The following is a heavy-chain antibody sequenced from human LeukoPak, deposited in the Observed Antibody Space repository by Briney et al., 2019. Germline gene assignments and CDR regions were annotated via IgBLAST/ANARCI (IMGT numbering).Heavy chain of an antibody. CDR3: ARGSGYSSGWPHHD. CDR1: GYTFTGYY. Sequence: GASVKVSCKASGYTFTGYYMHWVRQAPGQGLEWMGWINPNSGGTNYAQKFQGRVTMTTDTSTSTAYMELRSLRSDDTAVYYCARGSGYSSGWPHHDWGQGTLVTVSS. V-gene: IGHV1-2*02. J-gene: IGHJ4*02. CDR2: INPNSGGT. D-gene: IGHD6-19*01.